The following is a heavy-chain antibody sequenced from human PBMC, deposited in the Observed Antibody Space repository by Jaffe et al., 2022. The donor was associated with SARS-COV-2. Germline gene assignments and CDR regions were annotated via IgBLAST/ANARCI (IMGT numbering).Heavy chain of an antibody. CDR1: GFTFSNAW. D-gene: IGHD5-12*01. Sequence: EVQLVESGGGLVKPGGSLRLSCAASGFTFSNAWMSWVRQAPGKGLEWVGRIKSKTDGGTTDYAAPVKGRFTISRDDSKNTLYLQMNSLKTEDTAVYYCTTVVGKDIVATIRRAPTAYYGMDVWGQGTTVTVSS. CDR3: TTVVGKDIVATIRRAPTAYYGMDV. V-gene: IGHV3-15*01. J-gene: IGHJ6*02. CDR2: IKSKTDGGTT.